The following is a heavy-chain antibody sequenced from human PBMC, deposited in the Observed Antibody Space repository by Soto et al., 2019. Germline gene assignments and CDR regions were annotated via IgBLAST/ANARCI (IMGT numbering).Heavy chain of an antibody. Sequence: QVQLQESGPGLVKPSQTLSLTCTVSGGSISSGGYYWSWIRQHPGKGLEWIGYIYYSGSTYYNPSRKSRVTLSVDTSKNRFSLKLSSVTAADTAVYYCARGSLIQGRYGSGRYYKVQGAFDIWGQGTMVTVSS. V-gene: IGHV4-31*03. CDR2: IYYSGST. J-gene: IGHJ3*02. CDR1: GGSISSGGYY. D-gene: IGHD3-10*01. CDR3: ARGSLIQGRYGSGRYYKVQGAFDI.